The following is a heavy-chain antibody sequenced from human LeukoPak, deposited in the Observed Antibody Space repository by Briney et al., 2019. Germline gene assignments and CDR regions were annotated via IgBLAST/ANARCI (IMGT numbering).Heavy chain of an antibody. D-gene: IGHD2-2*01. V-gene: IGHV6-1*01. CDR1: GDSVSSNSAA. J-gene: IGHJ4*02. Sequence: SQTLSLTCAISGDSVSSNSAAWNWIRQSPSRGLEWLGRTYYRSKWYNDYAVSVKSRITINPDTSKNQFSLQLNSVTPEDTAVYYCATETYYCSSTSCYYYFDYWGQGTLVTVSS. CDR3: ATETYYCSSTSCYYYFDY. CDR2: TYYRSKWYN.